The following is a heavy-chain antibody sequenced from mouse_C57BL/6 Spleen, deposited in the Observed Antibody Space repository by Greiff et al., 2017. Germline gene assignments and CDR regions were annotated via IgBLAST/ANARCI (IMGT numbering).Heavy chain of an antibody. Sequence: VQLQQPGAELVKPGASVKLSCKASGYTFTSYWMHWVKQRPGRGLEWIGRIDPNSGGTKYNEKFKSKATLTVDKPSSTAYMQLSSLTSEDAAVYYCARSRGGSSYYFDYWGQGTTLTVSS. D-gene: IGHD1-1*01. J-gene: IGHJ2*01. CDR1: GYTFTSYW. V-gene: IGHV1-72*01. CDR2: IDPNSGGT. CDR3: ARSRGGSSYYFDY.